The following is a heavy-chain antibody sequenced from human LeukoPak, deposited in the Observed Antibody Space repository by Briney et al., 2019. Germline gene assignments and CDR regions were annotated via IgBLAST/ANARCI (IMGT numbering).Heavy chain of an antibody. J-gene: IGHJ5*02. D-gene: IGHD3-3*01. CDR3: ATLSYDVWTGVNWFDP. V-gene: IGHV3-23*01. CDR1: RFIFGGYA. Sequence: PGGSLRLSCVASRFIFGGYAISWVRQAPGKGLEWVSGIRTSGETFYAESVKGRSAISRDIPKNTVYLQINSLRAEDSAVYYCATLSYDVWTGVNWFDPWGQGTLVTVSS. CDR2: IRTSGET.